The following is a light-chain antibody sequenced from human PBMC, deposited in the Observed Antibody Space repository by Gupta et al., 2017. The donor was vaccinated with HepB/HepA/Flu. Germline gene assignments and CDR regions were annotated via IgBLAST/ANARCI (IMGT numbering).Light chain of an antibody. Sequence: EIVMTQSPVILSVSPGERATVSCRASQSVTKDLAWYQQKDGQAPRRLIDGASVRAAGIPARFGSSGAGTEFTLTISSLQSEDIAVYYCQQYNKWPPLTFGGGTKVEIK. CDR2: GAS. V-gene: IGKV3-15*01. J-gene: IGKJ4*01. CDR1: QSVTKD. CDR3: QQYNKWPPLT.